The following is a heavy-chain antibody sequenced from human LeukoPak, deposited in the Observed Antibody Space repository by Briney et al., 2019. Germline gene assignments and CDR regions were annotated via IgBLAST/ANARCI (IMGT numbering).Heavy chain of an antibody. Sequence: GESLRISCKGSGYTFTSFWIGWVRQMPGKGLEWMGIIYPGDSDTTYSPSFQGQVTISADKSISTAYLQWSSLRASDTAMYYCASRYGGNSGVDSWGQATLVTVSS. CDR3: ASRYGGNSGVDS. V-gene: IGHV5-51*01. J-gene: IGHJ4*02. D-gene: IGHD4-23*01. CDR1: GYTFTSFW. CDR2: IYPGDSDT.